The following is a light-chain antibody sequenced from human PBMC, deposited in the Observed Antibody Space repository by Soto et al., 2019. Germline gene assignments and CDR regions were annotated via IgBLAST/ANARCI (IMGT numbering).Light chain of an antibody. CDR2: AAS. V-gene: IGKV1-9*01. Sequence: DIHLTQSPASLSASVGDRVTITCRASQAITNNLAWYQQKPGKAPKLLIYAASTLQSGVPSRFSGSGSGTDFTLTISCLQSEDFATYYCQQYYSYPRTFGQGTKVDI. CDR1: QAITNN. CDR3: QQYYSYPRT. J-gene: IGKJ1*01.